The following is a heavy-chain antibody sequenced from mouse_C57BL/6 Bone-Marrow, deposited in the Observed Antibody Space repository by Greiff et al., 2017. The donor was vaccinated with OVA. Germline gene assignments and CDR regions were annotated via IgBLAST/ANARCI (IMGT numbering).Heavy chain of an antibody. CDR3: ARVRQLRLYFDY. CDR1: GFTFSSYA. J-gene: IGHJ2*01. D-gene: IGHD3-2*02. CDR2: ISDGGSYT. Sequence: EVKVEESGGGLVKPGGSLKLSCAASGFTFSSYAMSWVRQTPEKRLEWVATISDGGSYTYYPDNVKGRFTISRDNAKNNLYLQMSHLKSEDTAMYYCARVRQLRLYFDYWGQGTTLTVSS. V-gene: IGHV5-4*03.